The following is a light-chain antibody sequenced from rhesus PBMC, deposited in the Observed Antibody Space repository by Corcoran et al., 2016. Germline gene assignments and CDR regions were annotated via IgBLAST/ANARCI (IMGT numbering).Light chain of an antibody. Sequence: QAAPTQSPSLSGSAGQSVTIFCTGTSSDIGYYDGVSWYQQHPGKAPKLMIYEVSKRPSGVSDRFSGSKSGNTASLTISGLQAEDEADYYCSSDAGSGSYIFGAGTRLTV. V-gene: IGLV2-19*02. CDR2: EVS. CDR3: SSDAGSGSYI. J-gene: IGLJ1*01. CDR1: SSDIGYYDG.